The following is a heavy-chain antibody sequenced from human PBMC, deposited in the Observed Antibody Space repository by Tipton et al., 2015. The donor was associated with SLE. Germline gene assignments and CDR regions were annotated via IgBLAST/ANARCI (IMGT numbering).Heavy chain of an antibody. V-gene: IGHV4-34*01. Sequence: LRLSCAVYGASFSGYYWSWIRQPPGKGLEWIGEINHSGSTNYNPSLKSRVTISVDTSKNQFSLKVSSVTGADTAVYYCESCSGGSCYSYWGQGTLVTVSS. D-gene: IGHD2-15*01. CDR2: INHSGST. CDR3: ESCSGGSCYSY. CDR1: GASFSGYY. J-gene: IGHJ4*02.